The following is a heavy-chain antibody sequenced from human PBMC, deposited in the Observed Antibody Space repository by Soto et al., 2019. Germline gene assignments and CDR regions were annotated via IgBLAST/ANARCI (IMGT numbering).Heavy chain of an antibody. CDR3: ARGPDASSHIAAPSWP. Sequence: ASVKVSCKASGYTFTSYDINWVRQATGQGLEWMGWMNPNSGNTGYAQKFQGGVTMTRNTSISTAYMELSSLRSEDTAVYYCARGPDASSHIAAPSWPWGQGTRVAV. CDR1: GYTFTSYD. J-gene: IGHJ4*02. V-gene: IGHV1-8*01. D-gene: IGHD6-13*01. CDR2: MNPNSGNT.